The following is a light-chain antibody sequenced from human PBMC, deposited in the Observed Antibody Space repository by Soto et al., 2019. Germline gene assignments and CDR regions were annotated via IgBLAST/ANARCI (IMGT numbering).Light chain of an antibody. Sequence: DIQMTQSPSSLSASVGDRVTITCQASQDIKNYLNLYQQKSGKAPKLLIYDASDLETGVPSRFSGSGSGTDFTSTINSLQPEDIATYYCQQYDNLPLTFGGGTKVDIK. V-gene: IGKV1-33*01. CDR3: QQYDNLPLT. J-gene: IGKJ4*01. CDR1: QDIKNY. CDR2: DAS.